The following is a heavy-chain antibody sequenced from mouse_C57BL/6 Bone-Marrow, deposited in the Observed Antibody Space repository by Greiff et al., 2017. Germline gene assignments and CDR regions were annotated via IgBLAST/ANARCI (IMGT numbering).Heavy chain of an antibody. V-gene: IGHV10-1*01. J-gene: IGHJ4*01. D-gene: IGHD2-10*01. CDR1: GFSFNTYA. Sequence: EVHLVESGGGLVQPKGSLKLSCAASGFSFNTYAMNWVRQAPGKGLEWVARIRSKSNNYATYYADSVKDRFTISRDDSESMLYLQMNNLKTEDTAMYYCVRLSYYGNYRGYAMDYWGQGTSVTVSS. CDR3: VRLSYYGNYRGYAMDY. CDR2: IRSKSNNYAT.